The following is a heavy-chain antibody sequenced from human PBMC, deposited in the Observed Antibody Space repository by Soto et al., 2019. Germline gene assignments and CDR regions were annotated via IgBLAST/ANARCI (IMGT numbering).Heavy chain of an antibody. CDR2: IYYSGST. J-gene: IGHJ4*02. Sequence: SETLSLTCTVSGGSISSGSYYWGWIRQPQGKGLEWIGSIYYSGSTYYNPSLKSRVTISVDMSKKQFSLKLSSVTAADTAVYYCARHNCGRYYMLPYYFDSWGQGTLVTVSS. V-gene: IGHV4-39*01. CDR1: GGSISSGSYY. D-gene: IGHD1-26*01. CDR3: ARHNCGRYYMLPYYFDS.